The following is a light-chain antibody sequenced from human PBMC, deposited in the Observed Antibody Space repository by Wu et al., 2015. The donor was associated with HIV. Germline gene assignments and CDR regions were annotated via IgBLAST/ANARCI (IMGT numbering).Light chain of an antibody. CDR1: QSVSANY. J-gene: IGKJ3*01. CDR3: QQYDESPFA. Sequence: EIVLTQSPGTLSLSPGERATLSCRASQSVSANYLAWYQQKPGQAPRLLIYDTSNRATGIPDRFSGSGSGTDFTLTISRLEPEDFAVYYCQQYDESPFAFGPGNQRWISN. V-gene: IGKV3-20*01. CDR2: DTS.